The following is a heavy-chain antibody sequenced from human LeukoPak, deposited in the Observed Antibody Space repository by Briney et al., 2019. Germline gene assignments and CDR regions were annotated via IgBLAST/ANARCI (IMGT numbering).Heavy chain of an antibody. CDR3: ARDSGLYGSGSSFDY. J-gene: IGHJ4*02. CDR1: GGSISSYY. V-gene: IGHV4-59*01. CDR2: IYYSGST. D-gene: IGHD3-10*01. Sequence: TSETLSLTCTVSGGSISSYYWSWIRQPPGKGLEWIGYIYYSGSTNYNPSLKSRVTISVDTSKNQFSLKLSSVTAADTAVYYCARDSGLYGSGSSFDYWGQGTLVTVSS.